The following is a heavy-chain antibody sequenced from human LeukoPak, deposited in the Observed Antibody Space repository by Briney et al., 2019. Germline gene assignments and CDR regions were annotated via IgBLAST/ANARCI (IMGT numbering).Heavy chain of an antibody. V-gene: IGHV3-23*01. CDR2: ITNGGGTT. D-gene: IGHD3-16*01. J-gene: IGHJ4*02. CDR1: GFTFSNYA. Sequence: PGGSLRLSYAASGFTFSNYAMSWVRQAPGKGLEWVSAITNGGGTTYYADSVRGRFTISRDNSKNTLSLQMNSLRAEDTAVYYCARDPPHVLWLFDYWGQGTLVTVCS. CDR3: ARDPPHVLWLFDY.